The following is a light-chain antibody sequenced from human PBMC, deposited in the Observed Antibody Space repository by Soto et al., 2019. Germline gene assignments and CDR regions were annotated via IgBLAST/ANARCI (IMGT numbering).Light chain of an antibody. CDR2: DAS. CDR3: QQRSNWPPLT. Sequence: EIVLTQSPATLSLSPGERATLSCRASQSVTAYLAWNQQKPGQAPSLLIYDASNRATGIPARFSGSGSGTDFTLTISSLEPEDFAVYYCQQRSNWPPLTFGGGTKVEIK. V-gene: IGKV3-11*01. J-gene: IGKJ4*01. CDR1: QSVTAY.